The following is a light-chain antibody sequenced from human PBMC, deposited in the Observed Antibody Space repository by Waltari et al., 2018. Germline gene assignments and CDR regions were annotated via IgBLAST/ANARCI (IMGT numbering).Light chain of an antibody. CDR2: DAS. Sequence: DIVLTHSPATLSLSPGERATLSCRASQSASSSYFTWYQQKPGQAPRLLIYDASNRDTGIPARFSGSGSGTDFTLTISSLEPEDFAVYYCQQRSNWPPRYTFGEGTKLEIK. V-gene: IGKV3-11*01. J-gene: IGKJ2*01. CDR3: QQRSNWPPRYT. CDR1: QSASSSY.